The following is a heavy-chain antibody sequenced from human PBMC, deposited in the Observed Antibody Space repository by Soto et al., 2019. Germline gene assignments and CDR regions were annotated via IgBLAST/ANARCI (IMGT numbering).Heavy chain of an antibody. CDR3: ARDLSRQSWKCVDP. CDR2: IHPNSGDT. CDR1: GYTFTDHY. V-gene: IGHV1-2*02. J-gene: IGHJ5*02. D-gene: IGHD1-1*01. Sequence: QVQLVQSGAEVKEPGASVKVSCRTSGYTFTDHYINWVRQAPGQGPEYMGWIHPNSGDTKYTQRFQGRVTMTRDTSISTAYMELRRLTSDDTAVYYCARDLSRQSWKCVDPWGQGTLVTVSS.